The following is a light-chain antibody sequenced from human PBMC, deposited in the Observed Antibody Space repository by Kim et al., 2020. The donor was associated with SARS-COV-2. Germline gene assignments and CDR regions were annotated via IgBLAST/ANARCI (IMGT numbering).Light chain of an antibody. J-gene: IGLJ3*02. CDR3: HSRESSANHWM. V-gene: IGLV3-19*01. CDR2: GKN. Sequence: ALGQTVRITCQGDSLRNNFATWYQQKPGQAPVLVFYGKNNRPSGIPDRFSGSYSGNTASLTITAAQAEDEADYYCHSRESSANHWMFGGGTKLTVL. CDR1: SLRNNF.